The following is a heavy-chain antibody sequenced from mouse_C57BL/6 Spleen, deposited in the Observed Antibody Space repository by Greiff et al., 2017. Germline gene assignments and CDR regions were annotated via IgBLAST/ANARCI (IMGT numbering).Heavy chain of an antibody. Sequence: DVHLVESGGGLVQPGASLKLSCESNEYEFPSHDMSWVRKTPEKRLELVAAINSDGGSTYYPDTMERRFIISRDNTKKTLYLQLSSLRSEDTALYDCARQRSNYGYAMDYWGQGTSVTVSS. CDR1: EYEFPSHD. J-gene: IGHJ4*01. D-gene: IGHD2-5*01. CDR2: INSDGGST. V-gene: IGHV5-2*01. CDR3: ARQRSNYGYAMDY.